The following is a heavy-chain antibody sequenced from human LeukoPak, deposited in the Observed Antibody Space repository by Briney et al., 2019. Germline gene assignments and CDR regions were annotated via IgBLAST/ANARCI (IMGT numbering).Heavy chain of an antibody. CDR1: GGSISSGSYY. CDR3: ASHGRSGSYFVY. D-gene: IGHD1-26*01. J-gene: IGHJ4*02. CDR2: IYYSGTT. V-gene: IGHV4-61*10. Sequence: PSETLSLTCTVSGGSISSGSYYWSWIRQPAGKGLEWIGRIYYSGTTNYNPSLKSRVTISIDTSKNQFSLNLRSVTTADTAVYYCASHGRSGSYFVYWGRGTLVTVSS.